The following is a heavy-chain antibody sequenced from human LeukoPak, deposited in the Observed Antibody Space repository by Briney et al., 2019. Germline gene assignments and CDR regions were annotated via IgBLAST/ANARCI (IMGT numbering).Heavy chain of an antibody. Sequence: PGGSLRLSCEASGFTFTTYSMTWVRQAPGKGLEWVSIISSGSSAIFSADALKGRFTISRDDAKNLLYLDMNSLRAEDTAVYYCARGHTAVTRHFDFWGQGALVTVSS. V-gene: IGHV3-21*01. CDR1: GFTFTTYS. CDR2: ISSGSSAI. CDR3: ARGHTAVTRHFDF. J-gene: IGHJ4*02. D-gene: IGHD4-17*01.